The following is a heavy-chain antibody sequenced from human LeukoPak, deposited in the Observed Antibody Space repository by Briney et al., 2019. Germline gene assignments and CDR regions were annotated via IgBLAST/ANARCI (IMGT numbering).Heavy chain of an antibody. CDR3: TRGAPQADVFDI. J-gene: IGHJ3*02. D-gene: IGHD1-26*01. CDR1: GFTFSVTW. V-gene: IGHV3-15*01. Sequence: PGGSLRLSCAASGFTFSVTWTSWVRQAPGRGLEWVGRFKSKAAGGTTDYAAPVAGRFTISRDDSKNMLYLQMNSPKTEDTAVYYCTRGAPQADVFDIWGQGTMVTVSS. CDR2: FKSKAAGGTT.